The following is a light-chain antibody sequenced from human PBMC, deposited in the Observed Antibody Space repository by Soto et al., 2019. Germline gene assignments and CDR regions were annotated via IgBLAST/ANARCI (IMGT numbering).Light chain of an antibody. CDR1: SSNIGAGFD. Sequence: QSVLRQPPSVSGAPGQGVTISCTGSSSNIGAGFDVHWYQQLPGTAPKLLIYGNSNRPSGVPDRFSGSRSGTSASLAITGLQAEDEADYYCQSYDRSLTGSKVFGSGTKVTVL. CDR3: QSYDRSLTGSKV. J-gene: IGLJ1*01. V-gene: IGLV1-40*01. CDR2: GNS.